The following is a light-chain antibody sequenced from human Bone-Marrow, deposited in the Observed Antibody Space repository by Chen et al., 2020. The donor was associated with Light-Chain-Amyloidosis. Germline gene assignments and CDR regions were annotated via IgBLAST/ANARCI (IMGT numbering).Light chain of an antibody. V-gene: IGKV3-15*01. CDR2: GAS. Sequence: EIVMTQSPATLSVSPGERATLSCRASQSIGTHLAWYQQKSGQTPRLLIYGASTRATDIPARFSGSGSETEFTLAISSLQSEDFAVYYCQQYNNWPPLTFGGGTKVEIK. CDR1: QSIGTH. J-gene: IGKJ4*01. CDR3: QQYNNWPPLT.